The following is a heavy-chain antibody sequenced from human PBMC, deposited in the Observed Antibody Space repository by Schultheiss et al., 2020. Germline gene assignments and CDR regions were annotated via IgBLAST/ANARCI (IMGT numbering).Heavy chain of an antibody. D-gene: IGHD2-21*01. CDR1: GFTFSDYY. CDR2: ISSSSSYT. Sequence: GGSLRLSCAASGFTFSDYYMSWIRQAPGKGLEWVSYISSSSSYTNYADSVKGRFTISRDNAKNSLYLHMNSLRAEDTAVYYCARVRGGEHYYYGMDVWGQGTTVTVSS. V-gene: IGHV3-11*06. J-gene: IGHJ6*02. CDR3: ARVRGGEHYYYGMDV.